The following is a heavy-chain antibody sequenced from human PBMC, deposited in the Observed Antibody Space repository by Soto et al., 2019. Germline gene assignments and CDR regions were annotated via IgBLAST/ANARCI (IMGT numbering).Heavy chain of an antibody. V-gene: IGHV4-31*03. D-gene: IGHD3-22*01. CDR2: IYYSGST. CDR3: ARTLEGGYYDSSGYYYKRSNWFDP. J-gene: IGHJ5*02. Sequence: TLSLTCTVSGGSISSGGYYWSWIRHHPGKGLEWIGYIYYSGSTYYNPSLKSRVTISVDTSKNQFSLKLSSVTAADTAVYYCARTLEGGYYDSSGYYYKRSNWFDPWGQGTLVTVSS. CDR1: GGSISSGGYY.